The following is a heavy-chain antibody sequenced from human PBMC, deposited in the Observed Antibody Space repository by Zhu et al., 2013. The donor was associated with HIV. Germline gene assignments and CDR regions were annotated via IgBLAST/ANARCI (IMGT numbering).Heavy chain of an antibody. CDR3: ARGLISSYSSGGAT. V-gene: IGHV1-69*04. J-gene: IGHJ4*02. CDR2: ILPDQDIV. Sequence: QVHLVQSGAEVKKPGSSVKVSCKASGGTFSNYVISWVRQAPGQGLEWMGWILPDQDIVDYAQKFQGRVTITAEESTATANMELSSLKSEDTAVYYCARGLISSYSSGGATWGQGTLVTVSS. D-gene: IGHD6-19*01. CDR1: GGTFSNYV.